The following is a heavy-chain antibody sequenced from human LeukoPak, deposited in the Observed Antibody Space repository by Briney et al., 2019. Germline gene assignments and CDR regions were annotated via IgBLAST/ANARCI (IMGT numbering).Heavy chain of an antibody. V-gene: IGHV1-18*01. J-gene: IGHJ4*02. CDR2: ISVYNGNT. Sequence: EASVKVSCKASGYSFTSYGISWVRQAPGQGLEWMGWISVYNGNTNYAQKLQGRVIMTTDTSTSTAYMELRSLRSDDTAVYYCARDADDSPHCSGGSCYTDYWGQGTLVTVSS. CDR1: GYSFTSYG. CDR3: ARDADDSPHCSGGSCYTDY. D-gene: IGHD2-15*01.